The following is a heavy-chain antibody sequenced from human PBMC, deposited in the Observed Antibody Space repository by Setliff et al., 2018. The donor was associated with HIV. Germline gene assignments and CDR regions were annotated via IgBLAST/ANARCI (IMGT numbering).Heavy chain of an antibody. CDR3: ARDKGYNSFDY. J-gene: IGHJ4*02. CDR1: GFSISSRYY. D-gene: IGHD5-18*01. CDR2: IYYGVST. Sequence: SETLSLTCDVSGFSISSRYYWGWIRQPPGKGLEWIAYIYYGVSTNYNPSLKSRVTISVDTSKNQFSLKLSSVTAADTAVYYCARDKGYNSFDYWGQGTLVTVSS. V-gene: IGHV4-59*13.